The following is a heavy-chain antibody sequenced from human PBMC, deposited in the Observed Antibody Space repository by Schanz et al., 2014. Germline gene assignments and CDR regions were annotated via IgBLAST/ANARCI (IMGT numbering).Heavy chain of an antibody. CDR2: INPSGGST. D-gene: IGHD6-13*01. J-gene: IGHJ4*02. CDR3: ASSGAGYSSSWDFDY. V-gene: IGHV1-69*02. Sequence: QVQLVQSGAEVKKPGSSVKVSCKASGGTFSTYTISWVRQAPGQGLEWMGMINPSGGSTTYAQKFQGRVTITADKSTSTAYMDVSSLRSEDTAVYYCASSGAGYSSSWDFDYWGQGTLVTVSS. CDR1: GGTFSTYT.